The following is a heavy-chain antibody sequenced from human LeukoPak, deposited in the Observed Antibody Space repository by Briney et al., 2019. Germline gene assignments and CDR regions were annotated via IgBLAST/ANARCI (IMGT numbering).Heavy chain of an antibody. Sequence: SETLSLTCTVSGGSISSGDYYWSWIRQPPGKGLEWIGYIYYSGSTYYSPSLKSRVTISVDTSKNQFSLKLTSVTAADTVVYYCARDSMVRGVNYYYYGMDVWGQGTTVTVSS. D-gene: IGHD3-10*01. CDR3: ARDSMVRGVNYYYYGMDV. V-gene: IGHV4-30-4*01. CDR2: IYYSGST. J-gene: IGHJ6*02. CDR1: GGSISSGDYY.